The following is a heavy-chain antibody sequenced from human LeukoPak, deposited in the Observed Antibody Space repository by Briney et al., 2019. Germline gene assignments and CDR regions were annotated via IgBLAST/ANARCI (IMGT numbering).Heavy chain of an antibody. CDR1: GGSFSGYY. CDR3: ARGKSYSRHFDY. D-gene: IGHD4-11*01. J-gene: IGHJ4*02. V-gene: IGHV4-34*01. CDR2: INHSGST. Sequence: SETLSLTCAVYGGSFSGYYWSWIRQPPGKGLEWIGEINHSGSTSYNPSLKSRVTISVDTSKNQFSLKLSSVTAADTTVYYCARGKSYSRHFDYWGQGTLVTVSS.